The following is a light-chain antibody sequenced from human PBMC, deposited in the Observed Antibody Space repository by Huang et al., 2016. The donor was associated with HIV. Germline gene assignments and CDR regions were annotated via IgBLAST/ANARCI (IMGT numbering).Light chain of an antibody. J-gene: IGKJ5*01. Sequence: RATGVPVRFSGSGSGTEFTLTITSLQSEDSASYYCQQYKCWFTFGQGTRLEIK. V-gene: IGKV3-15*01. CDR3: QQYKCWFT.